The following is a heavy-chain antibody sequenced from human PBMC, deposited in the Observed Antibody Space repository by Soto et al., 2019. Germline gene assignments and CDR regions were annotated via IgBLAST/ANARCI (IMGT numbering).Heavy chain of an antibody. D-gene: IGHD6-13*01. V-gene: IGHV1-8*01. CDR2: MNTNSDDT. CDR1: GYAFTSYD. Sequence: ASVKVSCKTSGYAFTSYDINWVRQAPGQGLEWVGWMNTNSDDTRSAQKFRGRLTLTRDKSMRAVYMKLSNLRPDDSAVYYCAREWSAAGHFYGMDVWGQGTTVTVSS. CDR3: AREWSAAGHFYGMDV. J-gene: IGHJ6*02.